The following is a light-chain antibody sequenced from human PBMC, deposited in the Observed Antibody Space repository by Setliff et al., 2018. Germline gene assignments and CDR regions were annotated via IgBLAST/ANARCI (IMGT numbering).Light chain of an antibody. CDR1: QTIGSW. Sequence: DIQLTQSPSTLSASVGDRVTITCRASQTIGSWLAWYQQKPGEAPKPLIYEAATFIVGVPSRFSGTRSGTEFTLTISSLQPDDFATYYCQQYDTSLLTFGGGTKVDIK. CDR3: QQYDTSLLT. V-gene: IGKV1-5*03. CDR2: EAA. J-gene: IGKJ4*01.